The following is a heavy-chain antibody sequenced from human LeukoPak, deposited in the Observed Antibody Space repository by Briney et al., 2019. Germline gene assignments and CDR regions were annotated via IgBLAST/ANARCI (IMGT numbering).Heavy chain of an antibody. CDR3: AKGPYYGSGSSYYYYGLDV. D-gene: IGHD3-10*01. CDR1: GFTFSSYA. CDR2: ISGSGST. J-gene: IGHJ6*02. Sequence: GGSLRLSFAASGFTFSSYAMSWVRQAPGKGLEWVSAISGSGSTYYADSVKGRFTISRDNSKNTLYLQMNSLRAEDTAVYYCAKGPYYGSGSSYYYYGLDVWGQGTTVTVSS. V-gene: IGHV3-23*01.